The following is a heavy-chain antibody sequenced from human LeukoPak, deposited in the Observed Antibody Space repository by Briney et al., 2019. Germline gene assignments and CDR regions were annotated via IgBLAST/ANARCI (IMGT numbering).Heavy chain of an antibody. CDR3: AADTDYDAFDI. J-gene: IGHJ3*02. Sequence: GGSLRLSCAASGFTFSSYSMNWVRQAPGKGLEWVSYISSSSSTIYYADSVKGRFTISRDNAKNSLYLQMNSLRAEDTAVYYCAADTDYDAFDIWGQGTMVTVSS. V-gene: IGHV3-48*01. CDR1: GFTFSSYS. CDR2: ISSSSSTI. D-gene: IGHD4-11*01.